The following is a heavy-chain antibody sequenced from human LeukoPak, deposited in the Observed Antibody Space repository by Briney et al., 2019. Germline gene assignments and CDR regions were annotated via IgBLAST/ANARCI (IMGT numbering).Heavy chain of an antibody. Sequence: ASVKVSCKASGYTFTGYYMHWVRQAPGQGLEWMGWINPNSGGTNYAQKFQGRVTMTRDTSISTAYMELSRLRSDDTAVYYCARERGGPYYYDSSGVDYWGQGTLVTVSS. CDR1: GYTFTGYY. J-gene: IGHJ4*02. CDR2: INPNSGGT. CDR3: ARERGGPYYYDSSGVDY. D-gene: IGHD3-22*01. V-gene: IGHV1-2*02.